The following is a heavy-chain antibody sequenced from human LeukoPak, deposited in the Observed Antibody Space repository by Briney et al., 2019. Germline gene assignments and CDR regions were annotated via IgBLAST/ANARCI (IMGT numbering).Heavy chain of an antibody. D-gene: IGHD1-26*01. CDR2: TYYRSKWYN. J-gene: IGHJ6*02. V-gene: IGHV6-1*01. CDR3: ARTKYSGSYYYYGMDV. CDR1: GDSVSSNIAA. Sequence: SQTLLLTCAISGDSVSSNIAAWNWIRQSPSRGLEWLGRTYYRSKWYNDYAVSVKSRITINPDTSKNQFSLQLNSVTPEDTAVYYCARTKYSGSYYYYGMDVWGQGTTVTVSS.